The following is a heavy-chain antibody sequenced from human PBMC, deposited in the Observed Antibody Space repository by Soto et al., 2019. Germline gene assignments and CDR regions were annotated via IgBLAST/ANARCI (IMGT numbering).Heavy chain of an antibody. CDR3: TGRPLSWFDP. J-gene: IGHJ5*02. Sequence: QLQLQESGPGLVKPSETLSLTCSVSGGSIRGSRHYWGWIRQPPGKGLEWVGSIHYSGSTYYNPSLKSRVSISVDTSRNHFSLTLRSVTAADTAVYYCTGRPLSWFDPWGQGTLVTVSA. CDR1: GGSIRGSRHY. CDR2: IHYSGST. V-gene: IGHV4-39*02.